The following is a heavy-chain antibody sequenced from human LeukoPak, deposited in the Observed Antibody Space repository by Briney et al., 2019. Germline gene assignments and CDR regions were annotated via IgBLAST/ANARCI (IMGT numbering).Heavy chain of an antibody. CDR3: AKTGRPMVRGVIAY. J-gene: IGHJ4*02. V-gene: IGHV3-23*01. Sequence: PGGSLGLSCAASGFTFSSYAMSWVRQAPEKGLEWVSAISGSGGSTYYADSVKGRFTISRDNSKNTLYLQMNSLRAEDTAVYYCAKTGRPMVRGVIAYWGQGTLVTVSS. CDR2: ISGSGGST. D-gene: IGHD3-10*01. CDR1: GFTFSSYA.